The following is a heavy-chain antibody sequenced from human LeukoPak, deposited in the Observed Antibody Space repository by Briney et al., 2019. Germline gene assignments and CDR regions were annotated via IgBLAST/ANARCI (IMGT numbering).Heavy chain of an antibody. Sequence: GGSLRLSCAASGFTFNNYGMHWVRQAPGKGLEWEAVISYDGRNIHYPDSVKGRFTISRDISTDTLWLQMDSLRAEDTAVYYCAKARYSSGWDSFDYWGQGTLVTVSS. J-gene: IGHJ4*02. V-gene: IGHV3-30*18. CDR2: ISYDGRNI. D-gene: IGHD6-19*01. CDR3: AKARYSSGWDSFDY. CDR1: GFTFNNYG.